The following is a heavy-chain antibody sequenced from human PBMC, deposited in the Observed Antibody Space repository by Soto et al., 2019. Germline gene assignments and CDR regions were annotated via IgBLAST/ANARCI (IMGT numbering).Heavy chain of an antibody. V-gene: IGHV1-24*01. CDR2: FDPEDGET. CDR3: ATDRPYYYGSGSHNWFDP. CDR1: GYTLTELS. Sequence: AASVKVSCKVSGYTLTELSMHWVRQAPGKGLEWMGGFDPEDGETIYAQKFQGRVTMTEDTSTDTAYMELSSLRSEDTAVYYCATDRPYYYGSGSHNWFDPWGQGTLVTVS. J-gene: IGHJ5*02. D-gene: IGHD3-10*01.